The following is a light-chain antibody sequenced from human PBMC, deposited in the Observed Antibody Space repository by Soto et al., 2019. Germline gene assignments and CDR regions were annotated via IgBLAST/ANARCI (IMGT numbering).Light chain of an antibody. CDR2: GAS. V-gene: IGKV1-12*01. CDR3: QQAYGFAFT. Sequence: DIQMTQSPSSVSASVGDRVTISCRASQGISTWLAWYQQKPGKAPKLLIFGASSLQSGVPSRFSASGSGTDFTLTISSLQPEDVATYFCQQAYGFAFTFGHGTTVHIK. J-gene: IGKJ3*01. CDR1: QGISTW.